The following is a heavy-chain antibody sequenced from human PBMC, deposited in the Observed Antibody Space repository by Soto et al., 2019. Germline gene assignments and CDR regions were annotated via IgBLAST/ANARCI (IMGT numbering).Heavy chain of an antibody. CDR1: GFSLSTSGMC. Sequence: SGPTLGNPTQTLTLTCTFAGFSLSTSGMCVSWIRQPPGKALEWLALIDWDDDTYYSTSLKTRLTIYKDTSKNQVVLTMTNMAPVDTATYYCARARVVRYGVYYYGMDVWGQGPTVTVSS. D-gene: IGHD3-10*01. CDR3: ARARVVRYGVYYYGMDV. CDR2: IDWDDDT. V-gene: IGHV2-70*01. J-gene: IGHJ6*02.